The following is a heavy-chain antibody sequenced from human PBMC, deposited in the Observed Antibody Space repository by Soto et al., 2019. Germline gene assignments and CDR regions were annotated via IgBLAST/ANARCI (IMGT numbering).Heavy chain of an antibody. J-gene: IGHJ5*02. Sequence: SVKVSWNASAGTFSSYAISWVRQAPGQGLEWMGGIIPIFGTANYAQKFQGRVTITADESTSTAYMELSSLRSEDTAVYYCAISHKGDGYNYHWGQGTLVTVSS. V-gene: IGHV1-69*13. CDR3: AISHKGDGYNYH. CDR2: IIPIFGTA. D-gene: IGHD5-12*01. CDR1: AGTFSSYA.